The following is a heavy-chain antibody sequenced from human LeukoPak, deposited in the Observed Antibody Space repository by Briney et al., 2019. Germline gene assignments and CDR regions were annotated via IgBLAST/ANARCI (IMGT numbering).Heavy chain of an antibody. J-gene: IGHJ3*02. CDR1: GYRFSSYY. CDR2: INPNSGGT. V-gene: IGHV1-2*02. D-gene: IGHD3-22*01. CDR3: ASKWVTYYYNSSYYHYPTDVFDI. Sequence: ASVKVSCKASGYRFSSYYMIWVRQAPGQGLEWMGWINPNSGGTNYAQKFQGRVTMTRDTSISTAYMELSRLRSDDTAVYYCASKWVTYYYNSSYYHYPTDVFDIWGQGTMVTVSS.